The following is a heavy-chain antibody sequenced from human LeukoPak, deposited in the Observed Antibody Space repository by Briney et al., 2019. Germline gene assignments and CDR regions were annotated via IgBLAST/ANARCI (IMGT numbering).Heavy chain of an antibody. CDR3: ARPISGGPWYFDL. D-gene: IGHD4-23*01. J-gene: IGHJ2*01. Sequence: SETLSLTCTVSGGSISSYYWSWIRQPPGKGLECIGYIYYSGSTNYNPSLKSRVTISVDTSKNQFSLKLSSVTAADTAVYYCARPISGGPWYFDLWGRGTLVTVSS. V-gene: IGHV4-59*01. CDR2: IYYSGST. CDR1: GGSISSYY.